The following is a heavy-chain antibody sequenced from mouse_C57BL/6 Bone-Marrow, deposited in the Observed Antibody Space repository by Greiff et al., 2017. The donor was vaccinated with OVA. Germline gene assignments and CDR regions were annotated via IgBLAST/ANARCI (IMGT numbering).Heavy chain of an antibody. V-gene: IGHV8-12*01. Sequence: ESGPGILQSSQTLSLTCSFSGFSLSTSGMGVSWIRQPSGKGLEWLAHIYWDDDKRYNPSLKSRLTISKDTSRNQVFLKITSVDTADTATYYCARSPLYYDYDGVDYWGQGTTLTVSS. CDR3: ARSPLYYDYDGVDY. J-gene: IGHJ2*01. CDR1: GFSLSTSGMG. D-gene: IGHD2-4*01. CDR2: IYWDDDK.